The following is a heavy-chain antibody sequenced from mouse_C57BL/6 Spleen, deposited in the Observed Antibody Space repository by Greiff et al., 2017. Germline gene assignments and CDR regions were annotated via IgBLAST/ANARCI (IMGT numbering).Heavy chain of an antibody. D-gene: IGHD4-1*01. CDR2: IRSKSSNYAT. Sequence: EVQRVESGGGLVQPKGSLKLSCAASGFTFNTYAMHWVRQAPGKGLEWVAHIRSKSSNYATYYADSVKDRFTISRDDSQSMLYLQMNNLKTEDTAMYYGVRDGTGAWFAYWGQGTLVTVSA. CDR3: VRDGTGAWFAY. J-gene: IGHJ3*01. V-gene: IGHV10-3*01. CDR1: GFTFNTYA.